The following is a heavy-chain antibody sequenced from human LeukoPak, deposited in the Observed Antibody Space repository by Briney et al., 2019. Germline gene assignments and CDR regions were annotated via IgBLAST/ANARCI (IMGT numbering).Heavy chain of an antibody. CDR1: GGSLSSGDYY. CDR2: IYYSGST. Sequence: SETLSLTCTVSGGSLSSGDYYWSWIRQPPGKGLEWIGYIYYSGSTYYNPSLKSRVTISVDTSKNQFSLKLSSVTAADTAVYYCAREGNYDFWSGYYKPGLWGQGTLVTVSS. D-gene: IGHD3-3*01. CDR3: AREGNYDFWSGYYKPGL. J-gene: IGHJ4*02. V-gene: IGHV4-30-4*08.